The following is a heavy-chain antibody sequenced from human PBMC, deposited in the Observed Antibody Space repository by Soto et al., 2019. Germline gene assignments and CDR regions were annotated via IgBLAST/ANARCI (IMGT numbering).Heavy chain of an antibody. CDR2: ISGSDGST. Sequence: EVQLLESGGGLVQPGGSLRLSCAASGFTFSSYAMNWVRQAPGKGLEWVSVISGSDGSTYYAASVKGRVTTSRANSKNPLNLQMNSLRAEDTAVYYCARRSSSWYFDYWGQGTLVTVSS. J-gene: IGHJ4*02. CDR3: ARRSSSWYFDY. V-gene: IGHV3-23*01. D-gene: IGHD6-13*01. CDR1: GFTFSSYA.